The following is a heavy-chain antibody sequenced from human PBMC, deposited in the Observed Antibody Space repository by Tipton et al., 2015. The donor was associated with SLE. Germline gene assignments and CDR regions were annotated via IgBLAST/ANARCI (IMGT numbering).Heavy chain of an antibody. CDR1: GGSFSGYY. V-gene: IGHV4-34*01. Sequence: TLSLTCAVYGGSFSGYYWSWIRQPPGKGLEWIGEINHSGSTNYNPSLKSRVTISVDTSKNQFSLKLSSVTAADTAVYYCARRTTMVQGVINYYYGMDVWGLGTLVTVSS. CDR3: ARRTTMVQGVINYYYGMDV. CDR2: INHSGST. J-gene: IGHJ6*02. D-gene: IGHD3-10*01.